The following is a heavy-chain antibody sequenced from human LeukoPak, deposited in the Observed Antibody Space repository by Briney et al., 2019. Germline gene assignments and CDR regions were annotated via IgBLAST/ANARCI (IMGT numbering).Heavy chain of an antibody. J-gene: IGHJ6*04. V-gene: IGHV3-48*03. Sequence: GGSLRLSCAASGFTFSSYEMNWVRQAPGKGPEWVSYISSSGSIIYYADSVKGRFTISRDNAKNSLYLQMNSLRAEDTAVYYCAELGITMIGGVWGKGTTVTISS. CDR2: ISSSGSII. CDR1: GFTFSSYE. D-gene: IGHD3-10*02. CDR3: AELGITMIGGV.